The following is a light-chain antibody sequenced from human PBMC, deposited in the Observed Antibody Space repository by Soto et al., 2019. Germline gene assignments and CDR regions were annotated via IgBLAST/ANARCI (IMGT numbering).Light chain of an antibody. CDR2: GAS. Sequence: EIVLTQSPGTLSLSPGERATLSCRAIQSVSTSYLAWYQQKPGQAPRLLVYGASSRATGSPDRFSGSGSGTDFTLTISRLEPEDVGVYYCQQYGCSRTFGQGTKVEIK. CDR1: QSVSTSY. V-gene: IGKV3-20*01. J-gene: IGKJ1*01. CDR3: QQYGCSRT.